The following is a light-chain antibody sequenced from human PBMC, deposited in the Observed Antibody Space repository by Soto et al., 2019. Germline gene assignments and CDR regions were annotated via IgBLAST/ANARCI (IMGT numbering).Light chain of an antibody. CDR2: DAS. Sequence: EIVLTQSPVTLSLSPGERATLSCRASQSISNYLTWYQQKPGQAPRLLIYDASNRATGIPARFSGSGSGTDFTLTISSLEPEDFATYYCQHYNSHSSTFGQGTKLEI. V-gene: IGKV3-11*01. CDR1: QSISNY. CDR3: QHYNSHSST. J-gene: IGKJ2*01.